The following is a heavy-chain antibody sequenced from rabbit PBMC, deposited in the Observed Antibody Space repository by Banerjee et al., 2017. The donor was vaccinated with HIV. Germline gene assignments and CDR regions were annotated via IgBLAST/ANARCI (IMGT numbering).Heavy chain of an antibody. Sequence: QSLEESGGDLVKPGASLTLTCTASGFTLSSYWMCWVRQAPGKGLEWIACIYAGSSGHTYYASWAKGRFTISITSSTTVTLQMTSLTAADTATYFCARSTDSTWYFNLWGPGTLVTVS. J-gene: IGHJ4*01. D-gene: IGHD7-1*01. V-gene: IGHV1S40*01. CDR1: GFTLSSYW. CDR3: ARSTDSTWYFNL. CDR2: IYAGSSGHT.